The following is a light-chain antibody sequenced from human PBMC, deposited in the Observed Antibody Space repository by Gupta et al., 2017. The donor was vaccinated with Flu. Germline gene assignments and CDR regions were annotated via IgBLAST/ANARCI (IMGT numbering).Light chain of an antibody. Sequence: GQTASITCSGDKLGKMYTSWYQQKPGQSPVLGIFEGNRRPSGIPERFSGSTSGNTATLTISGTPPVDEADYYCQAWDSSTAEVVFGGGTKLTVL. CDR2: EGN. J-gene: IGLJ2*01. V-gene: IGLV3-1*01. CDR3: QAWDSSTAEVV. CDR1: KLGKMY.